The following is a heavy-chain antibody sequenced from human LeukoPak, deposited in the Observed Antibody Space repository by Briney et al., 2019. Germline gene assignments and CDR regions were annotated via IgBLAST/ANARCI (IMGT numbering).Heavy chain of an antibody. D-gene: IGHD3-10*01. CDR2: IYYSGST. Sequence: SETLSLTCTVSGGSISSYYWSWIRQPPGKGLEWIGCIYYSGSTNYNPSLKSRVTISVDTSKNQFSLKLSSVTAADTAVYYCARDYYGSGSYYKRPHYHYMDVWGKGTTVTVSS. J-gene: IGHJ6*03. CDR3: ARDYYGSGSYYKRPHYHYMDV. CDR1: GGSISSYY. V-gene: IGHV4-59*12.